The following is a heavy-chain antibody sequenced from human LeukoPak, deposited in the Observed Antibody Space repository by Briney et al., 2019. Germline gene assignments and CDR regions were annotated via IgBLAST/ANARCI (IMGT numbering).Heavy chain of an antibody. CDR2: IYTSGST. V-gene: IGHV4-61*02. CDR3: ARSPWDSSGYPNWLDP. CDR1: GGSISSGSYY. D-gene: IGHD3-22*01. Sequence: SQTLSLTCTVSGGSISSGSYYWSWIRQPAGKGLEWIGRIYTSGSTNYNPSLKSRVTISVDTSKNQFSLKLSSVTAADTAVYYCARSPWDSSGYPNWLDPWGQGTLVTVSS. J-gene: IGHJ5*02.